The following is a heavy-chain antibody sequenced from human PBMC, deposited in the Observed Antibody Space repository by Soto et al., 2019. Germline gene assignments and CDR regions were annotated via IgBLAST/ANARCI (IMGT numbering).Heavy chain of an antibody. CDR1: GFTFSSYA. CDR3: VKDFIPAFYDSSGYYRSYAFDS. D-gene: IGHD3-22*01. CDR2: ISSNGGST. Sequence: PGGSLRFSCSASGFTFSSYAMHWVRQAPGKGLEHVSAISSNGGSTYYADSVKGRFTISRDNSKNTLYLQMSSLRAEDTAVYYCVKDFIPAFYDSSGYYRSYAFDSWGQGTMVTVSS. J-gene: IGHJ3*02. V-gene: IGHV3-64D*06.